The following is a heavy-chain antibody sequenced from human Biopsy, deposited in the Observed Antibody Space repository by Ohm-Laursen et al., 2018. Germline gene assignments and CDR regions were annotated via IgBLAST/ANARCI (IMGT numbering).Heavy chain of an antibody. CDR3: ARGLYGDNAGAFDV. Sequence: DTLSLTCAVDGGSFSGYDWTWIRQPPGKGLEWVGEFSHTGTTIYNPSLKSRLTISVDKSKNHFSLRLTSVTAADTATYFCARGLYGDNAGAFDVWGQGTTVTVSS. V-gene: IGHV4-34*01. D-gene: IGHD4/OR15-4a*01. CDR1: GGSFSGYD. CDR2: FSHTGTT. J-gene: IGHJ3*01.